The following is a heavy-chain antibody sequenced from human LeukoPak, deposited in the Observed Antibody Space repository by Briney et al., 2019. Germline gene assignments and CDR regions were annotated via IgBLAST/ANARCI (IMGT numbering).Heavy chain of an antibody. V-gene: IGHV3-49*04. CDR3: TRRSGYSYGDAFDI. D-gene: IGHD5-18*01. CDR2: IRSKAYGGTT. J-gene: IGHJ3*02. Sequence: PGRSLRLPCTASGFTFGDYAMSWVRQAPGKGLEWVGFIRSKAYGGTTEDAASVKGRFTISRDDSKSIAYLQMNSLKTEDTAVYYCTRRSGYSYGDAFDIWGQGTMVTVSS. CDR1: GFTFGDYA.